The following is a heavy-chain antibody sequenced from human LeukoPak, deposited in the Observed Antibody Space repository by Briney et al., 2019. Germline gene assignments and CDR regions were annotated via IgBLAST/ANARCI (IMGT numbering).Heavy chain of an antibody. D-gene: IGHD6-19*01. J-gene: IGHJ4*02. CDR3: TSSYSSGWYGPFDH. Sequence: GGSLRLSCAASGLTFTDAWMSWVRQAPGKGLEWLARIKSKSAGGTTDYAAPVKGRFTISRDDSKNTVFLQMNSLGTEDTALYYCTSSYSSGWYGPFDHWGQGTLVTVSS. CDR1: GLTFTDAW. CDR2: IKSKSAGGTT. V-gene: IGHV3-15*01.